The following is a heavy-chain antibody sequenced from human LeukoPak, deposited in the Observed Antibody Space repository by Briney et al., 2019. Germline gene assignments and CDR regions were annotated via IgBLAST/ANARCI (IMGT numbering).Heavy chain of an antibody. D-gene: IGHD2-15*01. Sequence: GGSLRLSCAASGFTFSSYAMHWVRQAPGKGLEWVAVISYDESNKYYADSVKGRFTISRDNSKNTLYLQMNSLSAEDTAVYYCARRWQFDYWGQGTLVTVSS. CDR3: ARRWQFDY. J-gene: IGHJ4*02. V-gene: IGHV3-30*04. CDR1: GFTFSSYA. CDR2: ISYDESNK.